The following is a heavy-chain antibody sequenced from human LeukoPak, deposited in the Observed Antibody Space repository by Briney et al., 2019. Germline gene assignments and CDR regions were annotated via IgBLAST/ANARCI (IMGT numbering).Heavy chain of an antibody. Sequence: PGGSLRLSCAASGITLSTDAMSWVRQAPGKGLEWVSSISNSGDRTYFADSVKGRFSISRDNSRNTLYLQMNSLRPEDTAVYFCAKEYSSGWSYWYFDLWGRGTLVTVSS. J-gene: IGHJ2*01. CDR3: AKEYSSGWSYWYFDL. V-gene: IGHV3-23*01. D-gene: IGHD6-19*01. CDR1: GITLSTDA. CDR2: ISNSGDRT.